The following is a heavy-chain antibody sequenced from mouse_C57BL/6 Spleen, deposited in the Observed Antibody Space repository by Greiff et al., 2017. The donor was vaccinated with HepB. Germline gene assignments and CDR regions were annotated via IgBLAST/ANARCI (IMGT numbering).Heavy chain of an antibody. J-gene: IGHJ4*01. CDR1: GFSFNTYA. D-gene: IGHD1-1*01. CDR2: IRSKSNNYAT. CDR3: VRHAYYYGTYYAMDY. Sequence: DVQLVESGGGLVQPKGSLKLSCAASGFSFNTYAMNWVRQAPGKGLEWVARIRSKSNNYATYYADSVKDRFTISRDDSESMLYLQMNNLKTEDTAMYYCVRHAYYYGTYYAMDYWGQGTSVTVSS. V-gene: IGHV10-1*01.